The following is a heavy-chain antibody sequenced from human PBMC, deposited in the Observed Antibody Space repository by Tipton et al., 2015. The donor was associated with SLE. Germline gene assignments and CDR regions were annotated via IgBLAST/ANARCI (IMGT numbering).Heavy chain of an antibody. CDR1: GFTLSKYE. Sequence: GSLRLSCAGSGFTLSKYEINWVRQAPGKGLEWVSYISSSGDRADYGGSLRGRVTTSRDNAKNSVFLQMDRLTAEDTATYYCAIEKYYDMWSAFDYWGQGTLVIVSS. J-gene: IGHJ4*02. D-gene: IGHD3-3*01. CDR3: AIEKYYDMWSAFDY. CDR2: ISSSGDRA. V-gene: IGHV3-48*03.